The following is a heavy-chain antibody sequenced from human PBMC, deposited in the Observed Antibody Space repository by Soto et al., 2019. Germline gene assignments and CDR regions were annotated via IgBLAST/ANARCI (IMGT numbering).Heavy chain of an antibody. Sequence: SVKVSCNASGVTFSSCAISWVRQAPGQGLEWMGGIIPIFGTANYAQKFQGRVTITADESTSTAYMELSSLRSEDTAVYYCARDIGAAAPFDYWGQGTLVTVSS. CDR1: GVTFSSCA. V-gene: IGHV1-69*13. CDR2: IIPIFGTA. CDR3: ARDIGAAAPFDY. J-gene: IGHJ4*02. D-gene: IGHD6-13*01.